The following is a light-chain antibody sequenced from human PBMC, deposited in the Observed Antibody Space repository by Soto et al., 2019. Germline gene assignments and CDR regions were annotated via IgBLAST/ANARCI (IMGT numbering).Light chain of an antibody. J-gene: IGKJ5*01. CDR2: GPF. Sequence: EIVLTQSPATLSLSPGERATLSCRASPSVTNYLAWYQQKPGQAPRLLLYGPFNSATGMPARFSRSGSGTDLPLTIRNLGPGGFAVYYCQQRNIWPPVTFGEGKRLEIK. CDR1: PSVTNY. CDR3: QQRNIWPPVT. V-gene: IGKV3-11*01.